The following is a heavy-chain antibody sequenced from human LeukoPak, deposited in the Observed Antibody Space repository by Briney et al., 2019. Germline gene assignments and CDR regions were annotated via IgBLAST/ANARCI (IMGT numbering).Heavy chain of an antibody. CDR1: GFTVSSNY. CDR3: ASPSPIDPDDFWSGYLA. Sequence: GSLRLSCAASGFTVSSNYMSWVRQAPGKGLEWVSVIYSGGSTYYADSVKGRFTISRDNSKNTLYLQMNSLRAEDTAVYYCASPSPIDPDDFWSGYLAWGQGTLVTVSS. V-gene: IGHV3-53*05. D-gene: IGHD3-3*01. CDR2: IYSGGST. J-gene: IGHJ5*02.